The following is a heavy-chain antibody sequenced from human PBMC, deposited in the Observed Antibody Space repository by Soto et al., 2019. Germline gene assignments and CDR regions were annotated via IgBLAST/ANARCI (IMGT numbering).Heavy chain of an antibody. V-gene: IGHV1-69*01. CDR3: ARRGILASYWYFDL. CDR1: GGTFSSYA. CDR2: IIPIFGTA. Sequence: GASVPVSCTASGGTFSSYAISWVRQAPGQGLEWMGGIIPIFGTANYAQKFQGRVTITADESTSTAYMELSSLRSEDTAVYYCARRGILASYWYFDLWGRGTLVTVSS. J-gene: IGHJ2*01. D-gene: IGHD2-15*01.